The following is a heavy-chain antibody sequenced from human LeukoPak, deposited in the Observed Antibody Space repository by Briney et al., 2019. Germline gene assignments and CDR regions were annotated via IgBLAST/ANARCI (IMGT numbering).Heavy chain of an antibody. D-gene: IGHD3-3*01. Sequence: PGGSLRLSCAASGFTFSSYSMNWVRQAPGKGLEWVSYISSSSSTIYYADSVKGRFTISRDNAKNSLYLQMNSPRAEDTAVYYCARAEGNYDFWSGYYILFDYWGQGTLVTVSS. CDR3: ARAEGNYDFWSGYYILFDY. V-gene: IGHV3-48*01. CDR2: ISSSSSTI. CDR1: GFTFSSYS. J-gene: IGHJ4*02.